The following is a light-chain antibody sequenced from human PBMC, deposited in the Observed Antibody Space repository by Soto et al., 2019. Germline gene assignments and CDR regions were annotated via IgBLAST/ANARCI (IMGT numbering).Light chain of an antibody. CDR1: RGINNY. CDR2: SAS. V-gene: IGKV1-27*01. CDR3: QKYNTAPPS. J-gene: IGKJ3*01. Sequence: DIQMTQSPSSLSASVGDRVTITCRASRGINNYLAWYQQKPGQAPKLLIYSASTLQSGVSYRFSADGSGTDFPITISSLQTEDVATYYCQKYNTAPPSFGPGTKVDLK.